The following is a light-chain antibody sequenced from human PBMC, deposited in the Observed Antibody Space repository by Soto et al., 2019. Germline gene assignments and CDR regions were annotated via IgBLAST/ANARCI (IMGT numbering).Light chain of an antibody. CDR1: QGISSW. CDR3: QQVYSFPLT. J-gene: IGKJ4*01. Sequence: DIPMTQSPSSVSASVGDRVTITCRASQGISSWLAWYHQKPGKAPKVLIYDASRLQSGVPSRFSGSGSGTYITITISHLQPEDFATYYCQQVYSFPLTFGGVTKVEIK. V-gene: IGKV1D-12*01. CDR2: DAS.